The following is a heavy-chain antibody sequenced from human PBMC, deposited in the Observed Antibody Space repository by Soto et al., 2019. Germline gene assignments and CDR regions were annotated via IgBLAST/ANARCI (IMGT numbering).Heavy chain of an antibody. V-gene: IGHV1-8*01. CDR1: GYTFTDYG. Sequence: QVQLVQSGAEVKMPGASVKVSCKASGYTFTDYGINWVRQATGQGLEWMGWMNPKSGDTVYAQKFQGRVPMTRATSISTAYMELNSLRSEDTAVYHSASGGYSVVGAAVYWGQGTLVHVS. CDR2: MNPKSGDT. D-gene: IGHD1-26*01. CDR3: ASGGYSVVGAAVY. J-gene: IGHJ4*02.